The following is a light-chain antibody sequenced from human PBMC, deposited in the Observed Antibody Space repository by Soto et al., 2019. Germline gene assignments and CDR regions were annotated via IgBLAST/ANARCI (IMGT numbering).Light chain of an antibody. CDR3: QQRSKWPFT. J-gene: IGKJ3*01. CDR1: ESLSYY. V-gene: IGKV3-11*01. CDR2: DAS. Sequence: EIVLTQSPATLSLSPGERATLSCRASESLSYYLAWYQQKPGQAPRLLIYDASTRATDIPARFSGSGSGTDFTLTISSLEPADSAVYYCQQRSKWPFTFGPGTRVEIK.